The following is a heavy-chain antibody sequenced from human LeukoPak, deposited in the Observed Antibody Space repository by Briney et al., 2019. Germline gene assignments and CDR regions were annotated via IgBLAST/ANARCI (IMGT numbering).Heavy chain of an antibody. CDR3: ARNPYDILTGFYKNPGGFDY. V-gene: IGHV4-34*01. Sequence: SETLSLTCDVYGGSFSSYYWSWIRQPPGKGLEWIGEINYRGSTNINPSLKSRVTISVDTSKNQFSLKLSSVTAADTAVYYCARNPYDILTGFYKNPGGFDYWGQGTLVTVSS. J-gene: IGHJ4*02. CDR1: GGSFSSYY. CDR2: INYRGST. D-gene: IGHD3-9*01.